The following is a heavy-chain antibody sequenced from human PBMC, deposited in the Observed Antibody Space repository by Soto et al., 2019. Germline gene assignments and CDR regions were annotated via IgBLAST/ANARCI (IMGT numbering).Heavy chain of an antibody. CDR1: GGTFSSYA. D-gene: IGHD2-21*02. Sequence: QVQLVQSGAEVKKPGSSVKVSCKASGGTFSSYAISWVRQAPGQGLEWMGGNIPIFGTANYAQKFQGRVTITADESTSTAYMELSSLRSEDTAVYYCARGEVVTTSYYYYGMDVWGQGTTVTVSS. V-gene: IGHV1-69*01. J-gene: IGHJ6*02. CDR3: ARGEVVTTSYYYYGMDV. CDR2: NIPIFGTA.